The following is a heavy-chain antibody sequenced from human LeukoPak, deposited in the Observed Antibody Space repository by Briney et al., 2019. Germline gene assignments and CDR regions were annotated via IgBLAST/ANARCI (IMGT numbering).Heavy chain of an antibody. CDR1: GGTFSSYA. D-gene: IGHD3-16*02. J-gene: IGHJ3*02. CDR2: IIPNFGTS. Sequence: ASVKVSCKASGGTFSSYAISWVRQAPGQGLEWMGGIIPNFGTSNYAQKFQGRVTITTDESTSTAYMELSSLRSEDTAVYYCARASKGPRDYDYVWGSYHKLHDAFDIWGQGTMVTVSS. V-gene: IGHV1-69*05. CDR3: ARASKGPRDYDYVWGSYHKLHDAFDI.